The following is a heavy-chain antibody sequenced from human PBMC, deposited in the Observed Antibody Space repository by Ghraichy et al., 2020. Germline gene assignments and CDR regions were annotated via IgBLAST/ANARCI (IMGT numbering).Heavy chain of an antibody. CDR3: ARAHPDYGDFAVDY. Sequence: ASVKVSCKASGYTFTSYDINWVRQATGQGLEWMGWMNPNSGNTGYAQKFQGRVTMTRNTSISTAYMELSSLRSEDTAVYYCARAHPDYGDFAVDYWGQGTLVTVSS. CDR1: GYTFTSYD. D-gene: IGHD4-17*01. CDR2: MNPNSGNT. J-gene: IGHJ4*02. V-gene: IGHV1-8*01.